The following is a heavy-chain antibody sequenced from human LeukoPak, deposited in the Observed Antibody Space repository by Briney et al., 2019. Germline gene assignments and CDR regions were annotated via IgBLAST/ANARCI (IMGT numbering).Heavy chain of an antibody. Sequence: GGSLRLSCAASGFTFSSYSMNWVRQAPGEGLEWVSSISSSSSYIYYADSVKGRFTISRDDAHNSLYLQMNSLRAEDTAIYYCAREKWEPNHYYFGLDAWGQGTTVTVSS. V-gene: IGHV3-21*01. CDR1: GFTFSSYS. CDR3: AREKWEPNHYYFGLDA. CDR2: ISSSSSYI. J-gene: IGHJ6*02. D-gene: IGHD1-26*01.